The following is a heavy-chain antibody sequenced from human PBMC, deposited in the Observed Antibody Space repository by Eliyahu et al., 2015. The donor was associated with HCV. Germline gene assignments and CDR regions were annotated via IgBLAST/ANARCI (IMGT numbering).Heavy chain of an antibody. CDR2: IHYSGST. V-gene: IGHV4-59*01. D-gene: IGHD6-19*01. CDR3: AREVPGYSSGRFDY. Sequence: QVQLQESGPGLVKPSETLSLTCTVSGASISSYYWSWIRQPPGKGLEWIGYIHYSGSTNYNPSLKSRVTISVDTSKNQFSLKLSSVTAADTAVYYCAREVPGYSSGRFDYWGQGTLVTVSS. CDR1: GASISSYY. J-gene: IGHJ4*02.